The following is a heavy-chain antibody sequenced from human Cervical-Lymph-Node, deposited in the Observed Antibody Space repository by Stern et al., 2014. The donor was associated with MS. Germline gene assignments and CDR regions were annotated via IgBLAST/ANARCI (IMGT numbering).Heavy chain of an antibody. J-gene: IGHJ5*02. CDR1: GASISSGGYS. CDR3: ARGHQLSPNWFDP. Sequence: QVQLVESGSGLVKPSQTLSLTCAVSGASISSGGYSWSWIRQPPGKGLEWIGYINHSGSTYYTPSLKIRVPISVDRSETQFSLKLSSVTAADTAVYYCARGHQLSPNWFDPWGQGTLVIVSS. D-gene: IGHD2-2*01. CDR2: INHSGST. V-gene: IGHV4-30-2*01.